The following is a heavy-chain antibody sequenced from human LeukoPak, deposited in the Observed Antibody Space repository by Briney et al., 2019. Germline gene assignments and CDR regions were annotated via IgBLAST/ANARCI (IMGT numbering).Heavy chain of an antibody. Sequence: SETLSLTCTVSGGSISSYYWSWIRQPAGKGLEWIGRIYTSGSTNYNPSLKSRVTMSVDTSKNQFSLKLSSVTAADTAVYYCARGGYSGSYYVSAFDPWGQGTLVTVSP. CDR2: IYTSGST. CDR3: ARGGYSGSYYVSAFDP. V-gene: IGHV4-4*07. D-gene: IGHD1-26*01. J-gene: IGHJ5*02. CDR1: GGSISSYY.